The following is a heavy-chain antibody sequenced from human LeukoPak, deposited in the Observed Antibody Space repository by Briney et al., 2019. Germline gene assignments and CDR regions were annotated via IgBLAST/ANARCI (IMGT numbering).Heavy chain of an antibody. CDR2: IHPKTGIT. CDR1: GYTFSEYY. J-gene: IGHJ4*02. Sequence: ASVKASCMASGYTFSEYYIHWVRQAPGQGIEWTGSIHPKTGITDLAQNFQGRATITRDTSISTVYMELTSLRSDDTAVYYCARSRGPGNGCDGWGQGTLVTVSS. V-gene: IGHV1-2*02. CDR3: ARSRGPGNGCDG. D-gene: IGHD6-19*01.